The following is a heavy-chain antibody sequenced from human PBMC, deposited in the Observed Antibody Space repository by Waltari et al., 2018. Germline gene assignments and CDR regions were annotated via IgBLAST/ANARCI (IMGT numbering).Heavy chain of an antibody. V-gene: IGHV3-9*01. CDR2: ISWNSGSI. D-gene: IGHD6-6*01. CDR3: AKERGAARPGNNKGHAFDI. CDR1: GFTFDDYA. Sequence: EVQLVESGGGLVQPGRSLRLSCAASGFTFDDYAMHWVRQAPVKGLEWVSGISWNSGSIGYADSVKGRFTISRDNSKNTLYLQMNSLRAEDTAMYYCAKERGAARPGNNKGHAFDIWGQGTMVTVSS. J-gene: IGHJ3*02.